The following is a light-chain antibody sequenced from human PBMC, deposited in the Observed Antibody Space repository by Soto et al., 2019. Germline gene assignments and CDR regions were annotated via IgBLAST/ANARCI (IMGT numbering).Light chain of an antibody. V-gene: IGKV3-11*01. Sequence: EIVLTQSPATLSLSPGERATLSCRASQSINGYLAWYQQQPGQAPRLLIFDASNSATGIPARFSGSGSGTDFTLTITSLEPEDFAVYYCQQRNNWVTFGQGTRLEI. J-gene: IGKJ5*01. CDR1: QSINGY. CDR2: DAS. CDR3: QQRNNWVT.